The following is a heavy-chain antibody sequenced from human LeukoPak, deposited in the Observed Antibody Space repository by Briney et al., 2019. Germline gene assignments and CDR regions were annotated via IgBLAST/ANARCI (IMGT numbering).Heavy chain of an antibody. CDR1: GDSISSYY. CDR2: IYYTGST. J-gene: IGHJ3*02. Sequence: PSETLSLTCTVSGDSISSYYWSWIRQPPGKGLEWIGYIYYTGSTKYNPSLKSRVTISLDTSKKQFSLKLTSVTAADTAVYSCARTRRGYTYGFRSRELLKAFDIWGQGTAVTVSS. CDR3: ARTRRGYTYGFRSRELLKAFDI. D-gene: IGHD5-18*01. V-gene: IGHV4-59*01.